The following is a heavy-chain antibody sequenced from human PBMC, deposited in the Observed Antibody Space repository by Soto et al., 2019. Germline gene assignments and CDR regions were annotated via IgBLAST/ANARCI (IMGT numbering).Heavy chain of an antibody. Sequence: PGGSLRLSCAASGFTFSSYGMHWVRQAPGKGLEWVAVISYDGSNKYYADSVKGRFTISRDNSKNTLYLQMNSLRAEDTAVYYCAKGSVEDYYYYMDVWGKGTTVTVSS. V-gene: IGHV3-30*18. J-gene: IGHJ6*03. CDR2: ISYDGSNK. CDR1: GFTFSSYG. CDR3: AKGSVEDYYYYMDV. D-gene: IGHD2-15*01.